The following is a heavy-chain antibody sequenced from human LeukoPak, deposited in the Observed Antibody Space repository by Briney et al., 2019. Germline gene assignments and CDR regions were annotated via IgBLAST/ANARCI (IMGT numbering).Heavy chain of an antibody. CDR1: GYTFTSYG. Sequence: EASVKVSCKASGYTFTSYGISWVRQAPGQGLEWMGWISGYNGNTNYAQKFQGKVTMTTDTSTSTVYMELRSLRSDDTAVYYCARMVVVAATLMGYFDLWGRGTLVTVSS. V-gene: IGHV1-18*01. D-gene: IGHD2-15*01. CDR2: ISGYNGNT. CDR3: ARMVVVAATLMGYFDL. J-gene: IGHJ2*01.